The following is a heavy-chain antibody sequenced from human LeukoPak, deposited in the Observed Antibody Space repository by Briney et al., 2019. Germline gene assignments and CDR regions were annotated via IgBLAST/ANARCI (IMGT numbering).Heavy chain of an antibody. CDR3: ARMSSSTKFDY. V-gene: IGHV1-8*02. Sequence: ASVKVSCKASGYTFTSYGISWVRQATGQGLEWMGWMNPNSGNTGYAQKFQGRVTMTRNTSISTAYMELSSLRSEDTAVYYCARMSSSTKFDYWGQGTLVTVSS. CDR2: MNPNSGNT. CDR1: GYTFTSYG. D-gene: IGHD1-14*01. J-gene: IGHJ4*02.